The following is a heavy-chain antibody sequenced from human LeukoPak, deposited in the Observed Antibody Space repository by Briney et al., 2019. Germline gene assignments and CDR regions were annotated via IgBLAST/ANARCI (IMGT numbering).Heavy chain of an antibody. J-gene: IGHJ6*02. V-gene: IGHV7-4-1*02. CDR1: GYTFTSYA. D-gene: IGHD6-13*01. CDR2: INTNTGNP. Sequence: ASVKVSGKASGYTFTSYAMNWVRQAPGQGLEWMGWINTNTGNPTYAQGFTGRFVFSLDTSVSTAYLQISSLKAEDTAVYYCARVIPGIAAAGADYYYYYGMDVWGQGTTVTVSS. CDR3: ARVIPGIAAAGADYYYYYGMDV.